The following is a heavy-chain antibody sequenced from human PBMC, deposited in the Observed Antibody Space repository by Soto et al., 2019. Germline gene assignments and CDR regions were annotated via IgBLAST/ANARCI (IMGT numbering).Heavy chain of an antibody. CDR2: INTDGSVA. CDR1: GLTFRSYW. D-gene: IGHD2-15*01. CDR3: VRYMLLWCPDS. J-gene: IGHJ4*02. Sequence: EVQLVESGGGLVQPGESLRLSCAASGLTFRSYWMHWVRQAPGKGLVWVSRINTDGSVAMYVDSVKGRFTISRDNAKNTLYLHMNSLRAADTSVYHCVRYMLLWCPDSWGQGTLVTVSS. V-gene: IGHV3-74*03.